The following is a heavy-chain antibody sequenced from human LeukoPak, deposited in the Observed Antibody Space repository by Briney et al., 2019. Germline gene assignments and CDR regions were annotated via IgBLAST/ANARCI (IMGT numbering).Heavy chain of an antibody. CDR1: TFTFGNYW. J-gene: IGHJ4*02. Sequence: GGPLRLSCAASTFTFGNYWMSWVRQAPGKGLEWVDNIKEDGSEEYYVDSVKGRFTISRDNTKNSLYLQMNSLRAEDTAVYYCARDPAAWDYWGQGTLVTVSS. D-gene: IGHD6-13*01. CDR3: ARDPAAWDY. CDR2: IKEDGSEE. V-gene: IGHV3-7*01.